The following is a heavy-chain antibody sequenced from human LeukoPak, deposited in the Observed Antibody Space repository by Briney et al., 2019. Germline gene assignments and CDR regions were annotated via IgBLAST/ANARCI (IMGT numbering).Heavy chain of an antibody. Sequence: ASVKVSCKASGYTFTGYYMHWVRQAPGQGLEWMGWINPNSGGTNYAQKFQGRVTMTGDTSISTAYMELSRLRSDDTAVYYCARGRECDFWSGFHIRGPSFDPWGQGTLVTVSS. V-gene: IGHV1-2*02. CDR1: GYTFTGYY. J-gene: IGHJ5*02. CDR3: ARGRECDFWSGFHIRGPSFDP. CDR2: INPNSGGT. D-gene: IGHD3-3*01.